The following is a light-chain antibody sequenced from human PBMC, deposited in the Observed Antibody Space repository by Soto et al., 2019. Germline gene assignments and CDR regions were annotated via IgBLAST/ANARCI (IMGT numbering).Light chain of an antibody. CDR3: QQYSGTLLT. Sequence: MQMIQSPTSLSASVGETVTITCRASQDVSVYVAWYQHKPGQGPRLLIHRTSTLQFGIPSRFTGSGSGIEFTLTISDLEPDDSATYYCQQYSGTLLTFGGGTKV. CDR1: QDVSVY. J-gene: IGKJ4*01. V-gene: IGKV1-5*03. CDR2: RTS.